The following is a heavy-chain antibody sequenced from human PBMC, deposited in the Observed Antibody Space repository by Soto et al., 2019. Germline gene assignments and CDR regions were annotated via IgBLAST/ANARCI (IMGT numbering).Heavy chain of an antibody. J-gene: IGHJ4*02. CDR2: ISYDGSNK. D-gene: IGHD6-19*01. Sequence: QVQLVESGGGVVQPGRSLRLSCAASGFTFSSCGMHWVRQAPGKGLEWVAVISYDGSNKYYADSVKGRFTISRDNSKNTLYLQMNSLRAEDTAVYYCAKGSLAVAAQFDYWGQGTLVTVSS. CDR1: GFTFSSCG. CDR3: AKGSLAVAAQFDY. V-gene: IGHV3-30*18.